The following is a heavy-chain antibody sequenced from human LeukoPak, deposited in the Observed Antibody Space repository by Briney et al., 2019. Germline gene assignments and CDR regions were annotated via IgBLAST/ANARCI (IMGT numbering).Heavy chain of an antibody. CDR1: RFSLSRYA. J-gene: IGHJ3*02. V-gene: IGHV3-23*01. Sequence: GGSLRLSCAPSRFSLSRYAMSWVRQAPEKGLEWVSAISGRGGSTYYADSVKGRPTISRDKSTNTLYLQMNSLRAEGTAVYYCAKDTGSGEWELPGITFDIWGQGTMVTVSS. CDR3: AKDTGSGEWELPGITFDI. CDR2: ISGRGGST. D-gene: IGHD1-26*01.